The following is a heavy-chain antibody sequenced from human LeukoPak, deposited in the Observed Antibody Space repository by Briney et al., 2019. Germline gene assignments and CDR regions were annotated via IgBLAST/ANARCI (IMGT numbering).Heavy chain of an antibody. V-gene: IGHV3-20*04. D-gene: IGHD3-3*01. CDR1: GFTFDDYG. CDR2: INWNGGST. CDR3: ARGGDFGVVYYFDY. J-gene: IGHJ4*02. Sequence: GGSLRLSCAASGFTFDDYGMSWVRQAPGKGLEWVSGINWNGGSTGYADSVKGRFTISRDNAKNSLYLQMNSLRAEDTALYYCARGGDFGVVYYFDYWGQGTLVTVSS.